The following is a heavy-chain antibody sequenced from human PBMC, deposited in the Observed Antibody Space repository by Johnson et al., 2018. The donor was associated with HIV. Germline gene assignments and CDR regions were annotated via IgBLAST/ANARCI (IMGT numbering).Heavy chain of an antibody. CDR3: ARGWLGLDAFDI. CDR2: IKSKTDGGTT. CDR1: GFTFSNAW. Sequence: VQLVESGGGVVQPWRSLRLSCAASGFTFSNAWMNWVRQAPGKGLEWVGRIKSKTDGGTTDYAAPVKGRFTISRDDSKNTLHLQMNSLKTEDTAVYYCARGWLGLDAFDIWGQGTMVTVSS. J-gene: IGHJ3*02. D-gene: IGHD6-19*01. V-gene: IGHV3-15*01.